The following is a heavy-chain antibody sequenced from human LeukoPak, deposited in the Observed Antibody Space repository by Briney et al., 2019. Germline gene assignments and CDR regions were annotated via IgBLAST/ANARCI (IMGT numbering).Heavy chain of an antibody. V-gene: IGHV1-46*01. CDR2: INPSGGST. J-gene: IGHJ4*02. D-gene: IGHD3-10*01. CDR1: GYTFTSYD. Sequence: ASVKVSCKASGYTFTSYDINWVRQATGQGLEWMGIINPSGGSTSYAQKFQGRVTMTRDTSTSTVYMELSSLRSEDTAVYYCARAMVRGILDYWGQGTLVTVSS. CDR3: ARAMVRGILDY.